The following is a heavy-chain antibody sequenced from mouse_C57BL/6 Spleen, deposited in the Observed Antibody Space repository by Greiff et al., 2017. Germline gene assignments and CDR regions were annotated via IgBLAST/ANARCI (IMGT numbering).Heavy chain of an antibody. D-gene: IGHD2-3*01. CDR2: IRNKANGYTT. J-gene: IGHJ2*01. CDR1: GFTFTDYY. Sequence: EVMLVESGGGLVQPGGSLSLSCAASGFTFTDYYMSWVRQPPGKALEWLGFIRNKANGYTTEYSASVKGRFTISRDNSQSILYLQMNALRAEDSATYYCARYGDGYYPYFDYWGQGTTLTVSS. V-gene: IGHV7-3*01. CDR3: ARYGDGYYPYFDY.